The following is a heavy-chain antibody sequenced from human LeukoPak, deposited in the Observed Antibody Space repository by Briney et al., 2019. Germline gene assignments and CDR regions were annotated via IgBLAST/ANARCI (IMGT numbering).Heavy chain of an antibody. CDR3: ASRSTTVYYYGMDV. CDR2: IYTSGST. D-gene: IGHD4-17*01. CDR1: GGSISSYY. J-gene: IGHJ6*02. Sequence: SETLSLTCTVSGGSISSYYWSWIRQPAGKGLEWIGRIYTSGSTNYNPSLKSRVTMSVDTSKNQFSLKLSSVTAADTAVYYCASRSTTVYYYGMDVWGQGTTVTVSS. V-gene: IGHV4-4*07.